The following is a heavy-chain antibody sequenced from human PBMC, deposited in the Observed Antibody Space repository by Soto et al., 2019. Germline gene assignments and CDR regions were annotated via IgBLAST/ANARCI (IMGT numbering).Heavy chain of an antibody. CDR1: GFPFSSYN. CDR2: ISASSSI. V-gene: IGHV3-21*02. CDR3: ARDDGGYRYGRRQYHFDS. D-gene: IGHD5-18*01. Sequence: EEQLVESGGGLVKPGGSLRLSCAASGFPFSSYNMNWVRQAPGKGLEWVASISASSSIYYADSVKGRFTISRDNAKNSLYLQMNDLRAEDTAVYYCARDDGGYRYGRRQYHFDSWGQGTLVTGSP. J-gene: IGHJ4*02.